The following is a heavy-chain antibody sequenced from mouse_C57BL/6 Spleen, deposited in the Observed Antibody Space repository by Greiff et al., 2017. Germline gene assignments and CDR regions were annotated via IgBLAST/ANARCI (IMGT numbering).Heavy chain of an antibody. CDR1: GFTFSSYA. CDR3: ARDELDYGSSYRYFDV. CDR2: ISDGGSYT. D-gene: IGHD1-1*01. Sequence: EVQRVESGGGLVKPGGSLKLSCAASGFTFSSYAMSWVRQTPEKRLEWVATISDGGSYTYYPDNVKGRFTISRDNAKNNLYLQMSHLMSEDTAMYYCARDELDYGSSYRYFDVWGTGTTVTVSS. J-gene: IGHJ1*03. V-gene: IGHV5-4*01.